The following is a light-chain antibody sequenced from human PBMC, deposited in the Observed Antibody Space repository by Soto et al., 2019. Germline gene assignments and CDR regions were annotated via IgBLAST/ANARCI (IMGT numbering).Light chain of an antibody. Sequence: IQLTQSPSSLSASVGDRVIITCRASQIIRSDFAWFQQKPGKAPKLLIYLISTLQSGVPSRFSGSGSGTDFTLTISSLHPEDFATYYCQQLNSYPITFGQGTRLENK. V-gene: IGKV1-9*01. J-gene: IGKJ5*01. CDR2: LIS. CDR1: QIIRSD. CDR3: QQLNSYPIT.